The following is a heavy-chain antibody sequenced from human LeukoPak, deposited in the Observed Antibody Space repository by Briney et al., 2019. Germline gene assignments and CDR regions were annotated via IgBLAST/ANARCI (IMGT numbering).Heavy chain of an antibody. CDR3: ARDDYGDYVSD. V-gene: IGHV4-61*02. CDR1: GGSISSGSYY. J-gene: IGHJ4*02. D-gene: IGHD4-17*01. CDR2: IYTSGST. Sequence: SQTLSLTCTVSGGSISSGSYYWSWIRQPAGKGLEWIGRIYTSGSTNYNPSLKSRVTISVDTSKNQFSLKLSSVTAADTAVYYCARDDYGDYVSDWGQGTLVTVSS.